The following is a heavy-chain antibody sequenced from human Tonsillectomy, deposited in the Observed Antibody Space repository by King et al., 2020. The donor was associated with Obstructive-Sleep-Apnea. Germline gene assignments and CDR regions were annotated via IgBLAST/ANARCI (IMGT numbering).Heavy chain of an antibody. CDR2: IYYSGST. J-gene: IGHJ6*02. V-gene: IGHV4-39*01. Sequence: QLQESGPGLVKPSETLSLTCTVSGGSISSSSYYWGWIRHPPWKGLEWIGSIYYSGSTYYNPSLKSRVTISVATSKNQFSLKLSSVTAADTAVYYCASQPHSTHYDGMDVWPQGPTVTVSS. CDR1: GGSISSSSYY. D-gene: IGHD2-15*01. CDR3: ASQPHSTHYDGMDV.